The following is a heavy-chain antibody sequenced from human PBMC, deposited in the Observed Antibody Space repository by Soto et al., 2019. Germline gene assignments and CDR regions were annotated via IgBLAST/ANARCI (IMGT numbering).Heavy chain of an antibody. J-gene: IGHJ4*02. CDR1: GFTFSSSE. CDR3: ARELAWHYDY. CDR2: ISGSGTTI. D-gene: IGHD1-7*01. V-gene: IGHV3-48*03. Sequence: GGSLRLSCAASGFTFSSSEMNWVRQAPGKGLEWVSYISGSGTTIYYAASVKGRFTISRDNAKNSLYLQMNSLRAEDTAVYYCARELAWHYDYWGQGTLVTVSS.